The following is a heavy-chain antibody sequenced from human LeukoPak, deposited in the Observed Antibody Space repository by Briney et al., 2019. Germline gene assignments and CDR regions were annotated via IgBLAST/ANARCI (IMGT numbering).Heavy chain of an antibody. CDR2: INPNSGGT. CDR1: GYTFTGYY. J-gene: IGHJ4*02. V-gene: IGHV1-2*06. CDR3: ARGGCSGGSCYLYYFDY. Sequence: ASVKVSCKASGYTFTGYYMHWVRQAPGQGLEWMGRINPNSGGTNYAQKFQGRVTMTRDTSISTAYMELSRLRTDDTAVYYCARGGCSGGSCYLYYFDYWGQGTLVTVSS. D-gene: IGHD2-15*01.